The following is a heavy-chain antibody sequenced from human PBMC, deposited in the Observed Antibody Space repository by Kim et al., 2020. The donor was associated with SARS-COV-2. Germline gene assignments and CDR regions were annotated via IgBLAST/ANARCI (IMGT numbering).Heavy chain of an antibody. CDR1: GFTFSSYA. Sequence: GGSLRLSCAASGFTFSSYAMSWVRQAPGKGLEWVSAISGSGGSTYYADSVKGRFTISRDNSKNTLYLQMNSLRAEATAVYYCANIMTTVREGEYWGQGTLVTVSS. CDR3: ANIMTTVREGEY. V-gene: IGHV3-23*01. D-gene: IGHD4-17*01. CDR2: ISGSGGST. J-gene: IGHJ4*02.